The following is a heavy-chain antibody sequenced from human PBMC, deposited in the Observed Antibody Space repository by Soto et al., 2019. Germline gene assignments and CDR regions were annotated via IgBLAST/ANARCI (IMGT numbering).Heavy chain of an antibody. J-gene: IGHJ6*02. CDR2: ISYDGSNK. D-gene: IGHD2-2*02. CDR3: AKDLEDIVVVPAAIQDPYDYYGMDV. CDR1: GFTFSSYG. Sequence: GGSLRLSGAASGFTFSSYGMHWVRQAPGKGLEWVAVISYDGSNKYYADSVKGRFTISRANSKNTLYLQMNSLRAEETAVYYCAKDLEDIVVVPAAIQDPYDYYGMDVWGQGTTVTVPS. V-gene: IGHV3-30*18.